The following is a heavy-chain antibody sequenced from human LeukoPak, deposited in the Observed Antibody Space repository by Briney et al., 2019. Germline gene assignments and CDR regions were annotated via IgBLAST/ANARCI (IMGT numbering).Heavy chain of an antibody. V-gene: IGHV3-20*04. CDR1: GFTFDDYG. CDR3: ARGTLYSYAFDI. Sequence: GGPLRLSCAASGFTFDDYGMSWVRQAPGKGLEWVSGINWNGGSTGYADSVKGRFTISRDNAKNSLYLQMNSLRAEDTALYYCARGTLYSYAFDIWGQGTMVTVSS. J-gene: IGHJ3*02. D-gene: IGHD5-18*01. CDR2: INWNGGST.